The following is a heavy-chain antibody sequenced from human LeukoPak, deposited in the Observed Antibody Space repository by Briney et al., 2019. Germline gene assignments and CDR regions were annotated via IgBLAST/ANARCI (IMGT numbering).Heavy chain of an antibody. Sequence: SVKVSCKASGGTFSSYTISWVRQAPGQGLEWMGRIIPILGIANYAQKFQGRVTITADKSTSTAYMELSSLRSEDTAVYYRAHRFTHDYVWGSSLDYWGQGTLVTV. D-gene: IGHD3-16*01. J-gene: IGHJ4*02. CDR1: GGTFSSYT. CDR2: IIPILGIA. CDR3: AHRFTHDYVWGSSLDY. V-gene: IGHV1-69*02.